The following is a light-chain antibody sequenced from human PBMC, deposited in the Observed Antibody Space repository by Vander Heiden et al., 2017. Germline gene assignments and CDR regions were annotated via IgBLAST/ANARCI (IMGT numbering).Light chain of an antibody. CDR3: QQDASTPLT. CDR2: LAS. CDR1: QSVLYSSNNN. Sequence: DIVMIQPPDPLAVSLGERATINCKSTQSVLYSSNNNLLIYLASTREYGVPDRFSGSGSGTDFTLTISSLQAEDVAVYYCQQDASTPLTFGGGTKVEIK. J-gene: IGKJ4*01. V-gene: IGKV4-1*01.